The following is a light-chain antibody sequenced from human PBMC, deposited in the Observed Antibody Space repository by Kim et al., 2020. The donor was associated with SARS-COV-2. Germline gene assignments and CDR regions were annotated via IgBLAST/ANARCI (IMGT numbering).Light chain of an antibody. V-gene: IGLV1-44*01. CDR3: ATWDGSLNGWV. CDR2: SNN. Sequence: GQGVTISCSGSSSNIGSNTVNWYQQLPGTAPKFLIYSNNQRPSGVPDRFSGSRSGTSASLAISGLQSEDEADYYCATWDGSLNGWVFGGGTQLTVL. J-gene: IGLJ3*02. CDR1: SSNIGSNT.